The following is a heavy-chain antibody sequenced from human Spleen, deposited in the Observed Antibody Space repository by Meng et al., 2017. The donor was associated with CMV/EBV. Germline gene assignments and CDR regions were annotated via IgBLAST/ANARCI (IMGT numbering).Heavy chain of an antibody. V-gene: IGHV1-18*01. D-gene: IGHD1-26*01. J-gene: IGHJ5*02. CDR2: ISAYNGNT. Sequence: YGYTFTSYGISWVRQAPGQGLEWMGWISAYNGNTNYAQKLQGRVTMTTDTSTSTAYMELRSLRSDDTAVYYCASLGIVGATRNWFDPWGQGTLVTVSS. CDR3: ASLGIVGATRNWFDP. CDR1: GYTFTSYG.